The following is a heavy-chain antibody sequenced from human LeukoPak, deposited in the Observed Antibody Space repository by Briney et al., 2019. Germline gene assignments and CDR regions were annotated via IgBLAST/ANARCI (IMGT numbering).Heavy chain of an antibody. CDR3: AGAGSDRYSSDY. V-gene: IGHV4-59*01. CDR1: GGSISSYY. D-gene: IGHD3-16*02. Sequence: SETLSLTCTVSGGSISSYYWSWIRQPPGKGLEWIGYIYYSGSTNYNPSLKSRVTISVDTSKNQFSLKLSSVTAADTAVYYCAGAGSDRYSSDYWGQGTLVTVSS. CDR2: IYYSGST. J-gene: IGHJ4*02.